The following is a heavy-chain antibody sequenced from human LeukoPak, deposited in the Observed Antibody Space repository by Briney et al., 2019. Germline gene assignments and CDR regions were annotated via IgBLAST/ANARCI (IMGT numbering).Heavy chain of an antibody. CDR1: GFTFNSDA. CDR2: ISASGASP. Sequence: GGSLRLSCAASGFTFNSDAMIWVRQAPGKGLEWASIISASGASPYYADSVKGRFTISRDNSKNTLYLQMNSLRAEDTAVYYCAKRAVAGTYYFDYWGQGTLVTVSS. CDR3: AKRAVAGTYYFDY. J-gene: IGHJ4*02. V-gene: IGHV3-23*01. D-gene: IGHD6-19*01.